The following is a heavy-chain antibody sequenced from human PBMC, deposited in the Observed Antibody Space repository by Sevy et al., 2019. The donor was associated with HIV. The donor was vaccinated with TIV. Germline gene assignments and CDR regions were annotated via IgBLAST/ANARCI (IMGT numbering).Heavy chain of an antibody. J-gene: IGHJ6*03. CDR1: GFSFDSYG. D-gene: IGHD3-22*01. CDR2: ISGSGTRT. Sequence: GGSLRLSCAVSGFSFDSYGMTWVRQAPGKGLEWVSGISGSGTRTYYADSVKGRFIISRDNSKNTLYLQMNSLRSEDTAKNCRAKGGGGHYDPDEIGYYFYYYNMDVWGKGTTVTVSS. V-gene: IGHV3-23*01. CDR3: AKGGGGHYDPDEIGYYFYYYNMDV.